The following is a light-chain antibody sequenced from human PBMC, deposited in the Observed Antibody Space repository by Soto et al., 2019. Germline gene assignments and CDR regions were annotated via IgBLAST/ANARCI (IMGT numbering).Light chain of an antibody. CDR3: QQFGGSPMYT. CDR1: HIVSTTY. CDR2: GSS. J-gene: IGKJ2*01. Sequence: EIVLTQSAGTLSLSPGERATLSCRASHIVSTTYLAWYQQKPGQAPRLLIYGSSSRAPGIPDRFSGSVSGTDFTLTISRLEPDDFAGYYCQQFGGSPMYTFGQGTKLEIK. V-gene: IGKV3-20*01.